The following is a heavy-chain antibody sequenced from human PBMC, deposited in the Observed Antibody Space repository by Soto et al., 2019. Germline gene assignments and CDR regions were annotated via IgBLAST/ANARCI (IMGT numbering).Heavy chain of an antibody. CDR3: ARXLNPKYGPGSLHGYFDY. V-gene: IGHV1-2*02. CDR1: GYTFTDHF. CDR2: INTNNGGT. D-gene: IGHD3-10*01. J-gene: IGHJ4*02. Sequence: ASVKVSCKVSGYTFTDHFIHWVRQAPGQGLEWMGWINTNNGGTKFAEKFQGRVTMTRDTSITTVYMELSRLRSDDTAVYYCARXLNPKYGPGSLHGYFDYWGQGTLVTVSS.